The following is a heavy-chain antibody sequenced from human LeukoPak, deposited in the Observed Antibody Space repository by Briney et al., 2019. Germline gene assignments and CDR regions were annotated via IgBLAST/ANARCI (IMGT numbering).Heavy chain of an antibody. CDR2: ISGSSDAI. CDR1: GFRFSDYY. CDR3: ASLYDSTGFCFDY. V-gene: IGHV3-11*01. D-gene: IGHD3-22*01. Sequence: GRSLRLSCAVSGFRFSDYYMNWIRQTPGKSLELISYISGSSDAIYYTDSVKGRFTISRDNAKNSLYLQLDSLSAEDTAVYYCASLYDSTGFCFDYWGQGALVTVSS. J-gene: IGHJ4*02.